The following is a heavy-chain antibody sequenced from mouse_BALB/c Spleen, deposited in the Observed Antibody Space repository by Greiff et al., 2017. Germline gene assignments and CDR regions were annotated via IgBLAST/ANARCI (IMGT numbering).Heavy chain of an antibody. J-gene: IGHJ1*01. CDR2: IDPENGDT. CDR3: NAHGYYAYFDV. D-gene: IGHD2-3*01. V-gene: IGHV14-4*02. Sequence: EVQLQQSGAELVRSGASVKLSCTASGFNIKDYYMHWVKQRPEQGLEWIGWIDPENGDTEYAPKFQGKATMTADTSSNTAYLQLSSLTSEDTAVYYCNAHGYYAYFDVWGAGTTVTVSS. CDR1: GFNIKDYY.